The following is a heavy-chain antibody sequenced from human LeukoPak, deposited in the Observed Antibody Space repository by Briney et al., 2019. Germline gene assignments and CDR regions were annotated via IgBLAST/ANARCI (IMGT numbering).Heavy chain of an antibody. CDR1: GGSISSSSYY. D-gene: IGHD1-26*01. V-gene: IGHV4-39*07. Sequence: SETLSLTCTVSGGSISSSSYYWGWIRQPPGKRLEWIGSIYYSGSTYYNPSLKSRVTISIDTSKNQFSLKLSSVTAADTAVYYCARDLGTRGELRVWGQGTLVTVSS. CDR2: IYYSGST. J-gene: IGHJ4*02. CDR3: ARDLGTRGELRV.